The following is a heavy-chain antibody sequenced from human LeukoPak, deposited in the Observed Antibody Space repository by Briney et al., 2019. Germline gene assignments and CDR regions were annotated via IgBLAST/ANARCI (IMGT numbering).Heavy chain of an antibody. CDR2: TYYRSKWYN. V-gene: IGHV6-1*01. CDR1: GDSVSSNIAA. Sequence: SQTLSLTCAISGDSVSSNIAAWNWIRQSPSRGLEWLGRTYYRSKWYNDYAVSVKSRVTINPDTSKNQFSLQLNSVTPEDTAVYYCARSIAAAGTYYYYGMDVWGQGTTVTVSS. CDR3: ARSIAAAGTYYYYGMDV. D-gene: IGHD6-13*01. J-gene: IGHJ6*02.